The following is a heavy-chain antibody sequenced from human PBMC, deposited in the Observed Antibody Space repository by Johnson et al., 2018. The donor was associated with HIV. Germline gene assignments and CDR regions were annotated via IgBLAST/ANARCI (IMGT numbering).Heavy chain of an antibody. CDR2: IRYDGSNK. CDR1: GLTFSNYG. D-gene: IGHD2-15*01. V-gene: IGHV3-33*08. CDR3: ARPTGWLRAFDI. Sequence: QEQLVESGGGVVQPGKSLTLSCVGSGLTFSNYGMHWVRQAPGKGLEWVPLIRYDGSNKYYADSVKGRFTLSRDNSKNTLYLQMNSLKADDTAVYYCARPTGWLRAFDIWGQGTMVTVSS. J-gene: IGHJ3*02.